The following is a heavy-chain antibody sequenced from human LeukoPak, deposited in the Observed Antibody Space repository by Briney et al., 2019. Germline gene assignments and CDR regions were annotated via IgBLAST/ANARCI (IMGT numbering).Heavy chain of an antibody. Sequence: SETLSLTCAVYGGSFSGYYWSWVRQPPRKGLEWIGEINHSGSTNYNPSLKSRVTISVDTSKNQFSLKLSSVTAADTAVYYCARALFWGRIAAAGTRYFQHWGQGTLVTVSS. CDR3: ARALFWGRIAAAGTRYFQH. CDR1: GGSFSGYY. D-gene: IGHD6-13*01. J-gene: IGHJ1*01. CDR2: INHSGST. V-gene: IGHV4-34*01.